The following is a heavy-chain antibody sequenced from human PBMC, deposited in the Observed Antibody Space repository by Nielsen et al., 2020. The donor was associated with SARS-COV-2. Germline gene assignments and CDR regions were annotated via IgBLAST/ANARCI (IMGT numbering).Heavy chain of an antibody. CDR1: GFTFNTYA. V-gene: IGHV3-30*04. J-gene: IGHJ5*01. CDR3: ARETEDYRSSWFDF. D-gene: IGHD6-13*01. CDR2: DSYDGTTK. Sequence: GGSLRLSCAASGFTFNTYALHWVRQAPGKGLEWVAIDSYDGTTKYNADSVKGRFTISRDNSKNTLYLQMNSLRAADTAVYYCARETEDYRSSWFDFWGQGTLVTVSS.